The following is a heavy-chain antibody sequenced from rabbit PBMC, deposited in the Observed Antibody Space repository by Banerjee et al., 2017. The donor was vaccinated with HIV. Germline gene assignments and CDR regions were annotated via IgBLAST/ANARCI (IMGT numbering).Heavy chain of an antibody. V-gene: IGHV1S40*01. CDR3: ARTAGYWGTRLDL. CDR2: INIGDGNT. Sequence: QSLEESGGDLVKPGASLTLTCTASGFSFSSSYYMCWVRQAPGKGLEWIACINIGDGNTYYASWAKGRFTISKTSSTTVTLQMTSLTAADTATYFRARTAGYWGTRLDLWGPGTLVTVS. J-gene: IGHJ3*01. CDR1: GFSFSSSYY. D-gene: IGHD1-1*01.